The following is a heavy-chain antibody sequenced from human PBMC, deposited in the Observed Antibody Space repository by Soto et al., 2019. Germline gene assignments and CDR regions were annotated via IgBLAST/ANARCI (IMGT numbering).Heavy chain of an antibody. V-gene: IGHV2-5*02. J-gene: IGHJ4*02. CDR2: IYWDDDK. CDR3: AHVDDILTGPDY. CDR1: GFSLSTRGVG. Sequence: QITLKESGPTLVKPTQTLTLTCTFSGFSLSTRGVGVGWIRQPPGKALEWLALIYWDDDKRYSPSLKSRLTITKDTSKNQVVLTMTNMDPVDTATYYCAHVDDILTGPDYWGQGTLVTVSS. D-gene: IGHD3-9*01.